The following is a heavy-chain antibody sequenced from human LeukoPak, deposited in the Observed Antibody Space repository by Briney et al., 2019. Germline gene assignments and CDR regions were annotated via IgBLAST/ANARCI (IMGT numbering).Heavy chain of an antibody. CDR3: ARAAQGIVVVPAANNWFDP. V-gene: IGHV1-2*02. CDR2: INPNSGGT. J-gene: IGHJ5*02. Sequence: ASVKVSCKASGYTFTGYYMHWVRQAPGQGLEWMGWINPNSGGTNYAQKFQGRVTMTRDTSISTAYMELSRLRSDDTAVYYCARAAQGIVVVPAANNWFDPWGQGTLVTVSS. CDR1: GYTFTGYY. D-gene: IGHD2-2*01.